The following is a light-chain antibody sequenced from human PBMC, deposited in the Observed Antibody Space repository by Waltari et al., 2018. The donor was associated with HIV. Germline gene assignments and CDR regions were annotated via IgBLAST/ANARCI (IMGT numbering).Light chain of an antibody. J-gene: IGLJ3*02. CDR2: DDD. V-gene: IGLV6-57*03. CDR3: QSFETGTQV. Sequence: KFMLTQPHSMSESPWKTVTISCTRTSGSIDSTYVQWFQQRPGSAPPTQIFDDDRRPSGVPARFSGSIDKSSNSASLTISGLRPEDEADYYCQSFETGTQVFGGGTKLTVL. CDR1: SGSIDSTY.